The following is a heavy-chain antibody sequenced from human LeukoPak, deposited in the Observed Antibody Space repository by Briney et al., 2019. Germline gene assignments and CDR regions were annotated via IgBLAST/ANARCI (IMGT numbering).Heavy chain of an antibody. CDR3: AKVTQLWFGDIQKRYYFDY. V-gene: IGHV3-7*01. Sequence: GGSLRLSCAASGFTFSSYWMSWVRQAPGKGLEWVANIKQDGSEKYYADSVKGRFTISRDNSKNTLYLQMNSLRAEDTAVYYCAKVTQLWFGDIQKRYYFDYWGQGTLVTVSS. CDR2: IKQDGSEK. D-gene: IGHD3-10*01. CDR1: GFTFSSYW. J-gene: IGHJ4*02.